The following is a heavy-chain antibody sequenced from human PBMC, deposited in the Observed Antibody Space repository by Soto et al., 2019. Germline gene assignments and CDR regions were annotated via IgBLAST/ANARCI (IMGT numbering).Heavy chain of an antibody. CDR2: ISGSGGST. CDR1: RFTFSSYA. V-gene: IGHV3-23*01. CDR3: ARDQPDVLVVTAKILGHFDY. Sequence: GGSLRLSCAASRFTFSSYAMSWVRQAPGKGLEWVSVISGSGGSTYYADSVKGRFTISRDNSKNTLYLQMKSLRAEDTAVYYCARDQPDVLVVTAKILGHFDYWGQGTLVTVSS. D-gene: IGHD2-2*01. J-gene: IGHJ4*02.